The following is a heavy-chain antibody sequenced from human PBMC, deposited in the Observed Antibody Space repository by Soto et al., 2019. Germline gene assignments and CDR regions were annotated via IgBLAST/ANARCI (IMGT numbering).Heavy chain of an antibody. Sequence: EVQLVESGGGLIQPGGSLRLSCAASGFTVSSNYMSWVRQAPGKGLEWVSVIYSGGSTYYADSVKGRFTISRDNSKNTLYLQMNSLRDEDTAVYYCASTHYYDSSGDIWGQGTMVTVSS. CDR1: GFTVSSNY. CDR2: IYSGGST. J-gene: IGHJ3*02. CDR3: ASTHYYDSSGDI. V-gene: IGHV3-53*01. D-gene: IGHD3-22*01.